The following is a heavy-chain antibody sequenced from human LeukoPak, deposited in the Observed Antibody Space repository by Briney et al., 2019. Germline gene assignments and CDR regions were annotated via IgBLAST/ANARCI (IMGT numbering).Heavy chain of an antibody. Sequence: ASVKFSCKASGYTFTSYAMHWVRQAPGQRLEWMGWINAGNGNTKYSQKFQGKVTITRDTSASTAYMELSSLRSEDTAVYYCARVPRLLYYFDYWGQGTLVTVSS. J-gene: IGHJ4*02. CDR1: GYTFTSYA. CDR3: ARVPRLLYYFDY. CDR2: INAGNGNT. V-gene: IGHV1-3*01. D-gene: IGHD2-15*01.